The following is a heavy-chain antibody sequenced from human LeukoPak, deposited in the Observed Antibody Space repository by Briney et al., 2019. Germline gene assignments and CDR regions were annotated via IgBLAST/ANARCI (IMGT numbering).Heavy chain of an antibody. Sequence: PSETLSLTCTVSGGSISSGGYYWSWIRQHPGKGLEWIGYIYYSGSTYYNPSLKSRVTISVDTSKNQFSLRLSSVTAADTAVYYCARDRDYGGNPGFDYWGQGTLVTVSS. CDR2: IYYSGST. D-gene: IGHD4-23*01. J-gene: IGHJ4*02. CDR3: ARDRDYGGNPGFDY. V-gene: IGHV4-31*03. CDR1: GGSISSGGYY.